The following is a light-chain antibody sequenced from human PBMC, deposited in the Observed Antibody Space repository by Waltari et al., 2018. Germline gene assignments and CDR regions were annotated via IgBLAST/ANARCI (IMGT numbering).Light chain of an antibody. CDR2: NNN. Sequence: SVLTQPPSASVTPGQTVTIPCSGSSSNIGGTFVSWHQHPPGMAPHLLTHNNNHPPSGVPDRFSGSKSGTSASLAISGLRSDDEAEYYCAAWDDNLTGPLFGGGTKVTVL. CDR3: AAWDDNLTGPL. J-gene: IGLJ3*02. V-gene: IGLV1-47*01. CDR1: SSNIGGTF.